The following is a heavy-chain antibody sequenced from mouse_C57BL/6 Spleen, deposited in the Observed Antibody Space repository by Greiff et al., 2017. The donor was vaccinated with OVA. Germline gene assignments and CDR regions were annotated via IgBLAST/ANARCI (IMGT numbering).Heavy chain of an antibody. Sequence: EVKLMESGGGLVQPGGSMKLSCVASGFTFSNYWMHWVRQSPEKGLEWVAQIRLKSDNYATHYTASVKGRLTISRDDSKNSVYLRMNNLGAEDNGSYCCTGDYDYEGDWGKGTTLTVAS. V-gene: IGHV6-3*01. J-gene: IGHJ2*01. CDR2: IRLKSDNYAT. D-gene: IGHD2-4*01. CDR1: GFTFSNYW. CDR3: TGDYDYEGD.